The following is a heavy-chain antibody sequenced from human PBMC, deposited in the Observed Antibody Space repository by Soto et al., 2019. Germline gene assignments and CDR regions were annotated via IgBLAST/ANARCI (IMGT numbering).Heavy chain of an antibody. V-gene: IGHV4-59*01. CDR3: ARDPPRYDFWSGYYFSGEFDP. D-gene: IGHD3-3*01. CDR1: GGSISSYY. Sequence: TSETLSLTCTVSGGSISSYYWSWIRQPPGKGLEWIGYIYYSGSTNYSPSLKSRVTISVDTSKNQFSLKLSSVTAADTAVYYRARDPPRYDFWSGYYFSGEFDPWGQGTLVTVSS. CDR2: IYYSGST. J-gene: IGHJ5*02.